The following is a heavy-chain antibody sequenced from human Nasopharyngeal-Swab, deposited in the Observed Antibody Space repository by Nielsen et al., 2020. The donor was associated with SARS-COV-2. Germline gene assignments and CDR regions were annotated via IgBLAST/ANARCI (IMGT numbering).Heavy chain of an antibody. D-gene: IGHD1-1*01. CDR3: ARDRGVAGTEEEGFDP. Sequence: LRLSCTVSGGSITSYFWSWIRQHPGKGLEWIGYIYGSGSTYYNLSLKSRVSMSVDTSKNQFSLKLSSVTAADTAVYYCARDRGVAGTEEEGFDPWGQGTLVTVSS. V-gene: IGHV4-31*03. CDR2: IYGSGST. CDR1: GGSITSYF. J-gene: IGHJ5*02.